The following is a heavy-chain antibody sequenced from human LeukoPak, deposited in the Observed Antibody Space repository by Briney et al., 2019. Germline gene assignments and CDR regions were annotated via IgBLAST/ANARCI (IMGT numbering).Heavy chain of an antibody. V-gene: IGHV1-18*01. CDR2: ISAYNGNT. CDR1: GYTFTSYG. Sequence: ASVTVSCKASGYTFTSYGISWVRQAPGQGLEWMGWISAYNGNTNYAQKLQGRVTITTDTSTSTAYMELRSLRSDDTAVYYCARSMVTDHFDYWGQGTLVTVSS. CDR3: ARSMVTDHFDY. J-gene: IGHJ4*02. D-gene: IGHD2-21*02.